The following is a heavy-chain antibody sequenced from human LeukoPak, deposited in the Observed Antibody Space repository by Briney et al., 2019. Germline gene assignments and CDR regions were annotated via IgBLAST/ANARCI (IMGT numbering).Heavy chain of an antibody. CDR2: ISSSSNTI. V-gene: IGHV3-48*01. Sequence: GGSLRLSCAASGFTFSSYSMNWVRQAPGKGLEWVSYISSSSNTIYYADSVKGRFTISRDNAKNSLYLQMNSLRAEDTAVYYCARSYGGGDYSDSSGYLIDYWGQGTLVTVSS. CDR3: ARSYGGGDYSDSSGYLIDY. D-gene: IGHD3-22*01. CDR1: GFTFSSYS. J-gene: IGHJ4*02.